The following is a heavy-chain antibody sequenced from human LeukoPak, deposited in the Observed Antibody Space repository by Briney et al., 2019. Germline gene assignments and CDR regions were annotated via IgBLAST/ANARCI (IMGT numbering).Heavy chain of an antibody. Sequence: QAGGSLRLSCAASGFTFSSYAMSWVRQAPGKGLEWVSAISGSGGSTYYADSVKGRFTISRDNSKNTLYLQMNSLRAEDTAVYYCAKAGDIVVVLAAMLRQWYFDLWGRGTLVTVSS. J-gene: IGHJ2*01. V-gene: IGHV3-23*01. D-gene: IGHD2-2*01. CDR1: GFTFSSYA. CDR2: ISGSGGST. CDR3: AKAGDIVVVLAAMLRQWYFDL.